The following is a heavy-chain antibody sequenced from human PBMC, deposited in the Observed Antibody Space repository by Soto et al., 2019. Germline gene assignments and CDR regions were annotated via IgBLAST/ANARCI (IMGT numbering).Heavy chain of an antibody. CDR3: ARVVGHHGDSNFDY. CDR1: GGSISSYY. D-gene: IGHD4-17*01. Sequence: SETLSLTCTVSGGSISSYYWSWIRQPPGKGLEWIGYIYYSGSTNYNPSLKSRVTISVDTSKNQFSLKLSSVTAADTAVYYCARVVGHHGDSNFDYWGQGTLVTVSS. J-gene: IGHJ4*02. V-gene: IGHV4-59*01. CDR2: IYYSGST.